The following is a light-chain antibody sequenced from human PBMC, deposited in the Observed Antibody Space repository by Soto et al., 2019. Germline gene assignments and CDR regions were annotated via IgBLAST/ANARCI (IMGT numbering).Light chain of an antibody. CDR2: AAS. V-gene: IGKV1-27*01. Sequence: DIQMTQSPSSLSASVGDRVTITCRASQGISNYLAWYQQKPGKVPKLLIYAASTLQSGVPSRFSGSGSATDLTLTISSLQPADVAPSYCQKYNSAPWTFGQGTKVEIK. J-gene: IGKJ1*01. CDR1: QGISNY. CDR3: QKYNSAPWT.